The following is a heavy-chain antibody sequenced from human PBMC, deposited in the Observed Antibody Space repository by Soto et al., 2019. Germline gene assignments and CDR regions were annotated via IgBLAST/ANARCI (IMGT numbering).Heavy chain of an antibody. Sequence: EVQLVESGGGLVQPGGSLRLSCAASGFTFSSYEMNWVRQAPGKGLEWVSYISSSGSTIYYADSVKGRFTISRDNAKNPLYLQMNSLRAEDTAVYYCARLWFGELAVYWGQGTLVSVSA. CDR1: GFTFSSYE. V-gene: IGHV3-48*03. CDR2: ISSSGSTI. CDR3: ARLWFGELAVY. J-gene: IGHJ4*02. D-gene: IGHD3-10*01.